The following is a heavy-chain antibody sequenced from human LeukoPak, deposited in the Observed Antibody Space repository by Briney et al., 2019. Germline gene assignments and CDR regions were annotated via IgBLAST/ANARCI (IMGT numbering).Heavy chain of an antibody. CDR2: ISGRGDTT. Sequence: GGSLRLSCAASGFTFSSFVMSWVRQAPGKGLEWVSAISGRGDTTYYADSVKGRFTISRDNSKNTLYLQINSLRVEDTAVYYCARGIDYWGRGTLVTVSS. CDR3: ARGIDY. V-gene: IGHV3-23*01. J-gene: IGHJ4*02. CDR1: GFTFSSFV.